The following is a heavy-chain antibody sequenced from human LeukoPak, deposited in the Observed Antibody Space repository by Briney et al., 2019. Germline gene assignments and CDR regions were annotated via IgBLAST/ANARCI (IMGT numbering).Heavy chain of an antibody. Sequence: ASVKVSCKASGGTFSSYAISWVRQAPGQGLEWMGGIIPIFGTANYAQKFQGRVTITTDESTSTAYMELSSLRSEDTAVYYCARWTGGSYPSYYYYMDVWGKGTTVTVSS. CDR3: ARWTGGSYPSYYYYMDV. V-gene: IGHV1-69*05. J-gene: IGHJ6*03. D-gene: IGHD1-26*01. CDR2: IIPIFGTA. CDR1: GGTFSSYA.